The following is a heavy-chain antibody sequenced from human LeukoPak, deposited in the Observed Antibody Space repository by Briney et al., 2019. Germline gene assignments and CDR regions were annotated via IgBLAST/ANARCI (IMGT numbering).Heavy chain of an antibody. Sequence: GGSLRLSCAASGFTFSSYGIHWVRQAPGKGLEWVAVISYDGSNKYYADSVKGRFTISRDNSKNTLYLQMNSLRAEDTALYYCARVAGPQPERRGYYGMDVWGQGTTVTVSS. CDR2: ISYDGSNK. CDR3: ARVAGPQPERRGYYGMDV. D-gene: IGHD1-1*01. V-gene: IGHV3-30*03. J-gene: IGHJ6*02. CDR1: GFTFSSYG.